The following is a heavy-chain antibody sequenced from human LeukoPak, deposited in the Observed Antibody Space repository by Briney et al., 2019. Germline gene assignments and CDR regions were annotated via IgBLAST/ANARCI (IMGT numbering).Heavy chain of an antibody. CDR2: IGPSDSYT. Sequence: GESLKISCQGSGYSFTSYWIGWVRHMPGKGLEWMGRIGPSDSYTNCSPSFQGHDTISVDKSINTAYLQWSSLKASDIAIYYCARLGYSSSWYLDYWGQGTLVTVSS. D-gene: IGHD6-13*01. CDR3: ARLGYSSSWYLDY. V-gene: IGHV5-10-1*01. J-gene: IGHJ4*02. CDR1: GYSFTSYW.